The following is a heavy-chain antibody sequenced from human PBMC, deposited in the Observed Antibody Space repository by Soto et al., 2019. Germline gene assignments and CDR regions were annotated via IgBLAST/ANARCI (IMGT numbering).Heavy chain of an antibody. V-gene: IGHV1-69*13. CDR2: IIPIFGTA. Sequence: SVKGSCKASGGTFSSYAISWVRQAPGQGLEWMGGIIPIFGTANYAQKFQGRVTITADESTSTAYMELSSLRSEDTAVYYCARDYYYDSSGVTTSDYWGQGTLVTVSS. J-gene: IGHJ4*02. CDR1: GGTFSSYA. CDR3: ARDYYYDSSGVTTSDY. D-gene: IGHD3-22*01.